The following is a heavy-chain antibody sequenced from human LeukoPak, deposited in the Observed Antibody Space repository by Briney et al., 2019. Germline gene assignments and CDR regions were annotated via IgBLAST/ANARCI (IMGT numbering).Heavy chain of an antibody. CDR2: ISGSGGGT. V-gene: IGHV3-23*01. CDR1: GFTFSSYA. CDR3: ARGSWDQLLGFDP. Sequence: GGSLRLSCAASGFTFSSYAMSWVRQAPGKGLEWVSAISGSGGGTYYADSVKGRFTISRDNSKDTLYLQMNSLRAEDTAVYYCARGSWDQLLGFDPWGQGTLVTVSS. J-gene: IGHJ5*02. D-gene: IGHD2-2*01.